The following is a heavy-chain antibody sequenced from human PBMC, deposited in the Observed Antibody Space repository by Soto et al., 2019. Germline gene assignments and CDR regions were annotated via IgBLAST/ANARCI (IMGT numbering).Heavy chain of an antibody. J-gene: IGHJ1*01. D-gene: IGHD6-13*01. CDR3: ARDRWLGIAAAGDFQH. CDR1: GYTFTSYG. Sequence: WASVKVSCKASGYTFTSYGISWVRQAPGQGLEWMGWISAYNGNTNYAQKLQGRVTMTTDTSTSTAYMELRSLRSDDTAVYYCARDRWLGIAAAGDFQHWGQGTLVTVSS. CDR2: ISAYNGNT. V-gene: IGHV1-18*04.